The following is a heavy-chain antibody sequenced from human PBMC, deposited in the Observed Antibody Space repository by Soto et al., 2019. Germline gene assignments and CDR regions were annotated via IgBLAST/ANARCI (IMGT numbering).Heavy chain of an antibody. Sequence: PGGSLRLSCAASGLTLSSYWIHWVRQAPGKGLVWGSRINSDGSSTSYADSVKGRLTISGDNAKNTMYLQMNSVRAEDTAVYYWARLGYYDEIGFDTLGQGTLVTVSS. J-gene: IGHJ5*02. V-gene: IGHV3-74*01. D-gene: IGHD3-3*01. CDR2: INSDGSST. CDR1: GLTLSSYW. CDR3: ARLGYYDEIGFDT.